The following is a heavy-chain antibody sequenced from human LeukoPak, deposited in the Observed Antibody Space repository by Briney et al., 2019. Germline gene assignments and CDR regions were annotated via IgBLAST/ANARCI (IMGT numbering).Heavy chain of an antibody. CDR2: ISYDGSNK. CDR3: ARALYCSGGSCYSSETNWFDP. CDR1: GFTFSSYA. Sequence: GSLRLSCAASGFTFSSYAMHWVRQAPAKGLEWVAVISYDGSNKYYADSVKGRFTISRDNSKNTLYLQMNSLRAEDTAVYYCARALYCSGGSCYSSETNWFDPWGQGTLVTVSS. J-gene: IGHJ5*02. V-gene: IGHV3-30*04. D-gene: IGHD2-15*01.